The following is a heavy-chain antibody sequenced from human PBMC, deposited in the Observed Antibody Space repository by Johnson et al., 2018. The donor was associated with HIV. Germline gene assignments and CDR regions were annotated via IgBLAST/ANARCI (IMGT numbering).Heavy chain of an antibody. Sequence: VQLVESGGGLVQPGRSLRLSCAGSGFTFGSYAMSWVRQAPGKGLEWVSSITVSGGITHYADSVKGRFPISRDNSKDTLYLQMSSLRDEDTAFYYCAKDVAPITAHDIFDFWGQGTMVTVSS. V-gene: IGHV3-23*04. CDR2: ITVSGGIT. J-gene: IGHJ3*01. CDR1: GFTFGSYA. D-gene: IGHD3-22*01. CDR3: AKDVAPITAHDIFDF.